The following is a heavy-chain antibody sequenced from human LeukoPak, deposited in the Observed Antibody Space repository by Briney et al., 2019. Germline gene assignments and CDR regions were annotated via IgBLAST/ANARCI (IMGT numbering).Heavy chain of an antibody. J-gene: IGHJ4*02. CDR1: GGTSNSRA. V-gene: IGHV1-69*04. Sequence: ASVKVSCKASGGTSNSRAISWVRQAPGQGLEWMGRIIPNLGTTNRAQNFQDRVTLTADKSTNTAYMELTSLTSDDTAVYYCATTNDGGGYQWGDFFDFWGQGTLVTVSS. CDR2: IIPNLGTT. D-gene: IGHD3-22*01. CDR3: ATTNDGGGYQWGDFFDF.